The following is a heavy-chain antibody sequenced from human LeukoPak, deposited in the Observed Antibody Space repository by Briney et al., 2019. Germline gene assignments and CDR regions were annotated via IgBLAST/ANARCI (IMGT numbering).Heavy chain of an antibody. J-gene: IGHJ4*02. V-gene: IGHV3-23*01. CDR2: ITGSGGNT. CDR1: GFTFSNYA. D-gene: IGHD3-3*01. CDR3: AKTYYDFWSGYRD. Sequence: GASLRLSCAASGFTFSNYAMSWVRQAPGKGLEWVSAITGSGGNTYYADSVKGRFTISRDNSKNTLYLQMNSLRAEDTAVYYCAKTYYDFWSGYRDWGQGTLVTVSS.